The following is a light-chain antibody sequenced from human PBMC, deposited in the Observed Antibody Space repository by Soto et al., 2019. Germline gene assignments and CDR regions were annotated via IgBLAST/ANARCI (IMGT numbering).Light chain of an antibody. CDR2: EVS. J-gene: IGLJ1*01. CDR1: SSDIGAYNY. Sequence: QSALTQPASVSGSPGQSITISCTGTSSDIGAYNYVSWYQQHPGKAPKLLIYEVSNRPSGVSNRFSGSKSGNTASVTISGLQAEDEADYYCSSYTSTNTQVFGTGTKVTVL. V-gene: IGLV2-14*01. CDR3: SSYTSTNTQV.